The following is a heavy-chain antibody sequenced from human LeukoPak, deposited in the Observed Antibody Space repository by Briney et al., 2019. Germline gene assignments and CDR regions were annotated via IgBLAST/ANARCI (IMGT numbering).Heavy chain of an antibody. V-gene: IGHV4-59*02. CDR1: GGSVSSYY. CDR2: IYYSGST. J-gene: IGHJ2*01. D-gene: IGHD1-7*01. CDR3: ARDYNWNYGWYFDL. Sequence: SETLSLTCTVSGGSVSSYYWSWIRQPPGKGLEWIGYIYYSGSTNYNPSLKSRVTISVDTSKNQFSLKLSSVTAADTAVYYCARDYNWNYGWYFDLWGRGTLVTVSS.